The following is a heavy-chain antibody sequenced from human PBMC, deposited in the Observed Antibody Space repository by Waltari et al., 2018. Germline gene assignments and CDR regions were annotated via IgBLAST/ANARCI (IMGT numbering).Heavy chain of an antibody. Sequence: QVQLQQWGAGLLKPSETLSLTCAVYGGSFSGYYWSWIRQPPGKGLEWIGEINHSGSTNYNPSLKSRVTISVDTSKNQFSLKLSSVTAADTAVYYCARGPRHRSPFDYWGQGTLVTVSS. V-gene: IGHV4-34*01. J-gene: IGHJ4*02. CDR2: INHSGST. CDR1: GGSFSGYY. CDR3: ARGPRHRSPFDY. D-gene: IGHD2-15*01.